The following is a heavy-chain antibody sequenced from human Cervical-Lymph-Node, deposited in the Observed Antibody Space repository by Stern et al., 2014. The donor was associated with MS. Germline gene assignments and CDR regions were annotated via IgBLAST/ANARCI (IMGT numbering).Heavy chain of an antibody. CDR1: GGSISSGSGY. Sequence: QVQLQESGPGLVKPSQTLSLTCTVSGGSISSGSGYWSWIRQPAGKGLGYIGRIYFSGSTNYNPSLKSRVTISVDTSKNQFSLKLSSVTAADTAVYYCARDQAAKVIDGDWFDPWGQGTLVTVSS. V-gene: IGHV4-61*02. D-gene: IGHD3-22*01. CDR2: IYFSGST. J-gene: IGHJ5*02. CDR3: ARDQAAKVIDGDWFDP.